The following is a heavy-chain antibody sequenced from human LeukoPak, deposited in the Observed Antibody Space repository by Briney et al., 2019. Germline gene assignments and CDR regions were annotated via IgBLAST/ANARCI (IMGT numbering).Heavy chain of an antibody. CDR2: MYFSGRT. V-gene: IGHV4-4*07. Sequence: PSETLSLTCTVSGGSMTNYYWSWIRQPAGKGLEWIGRMYFSGRTHYNPSLKSRVTMSVDTTKNQFSLKVSSVTAADTADYYCARVGSDGSYFDYWGQGTLVTVSS. J-gene: IGHJ4*02. CDR1: GGSMTNYY. D-gene: IGHD1-26*01. CDR3: ARVGSDGSYFDY.